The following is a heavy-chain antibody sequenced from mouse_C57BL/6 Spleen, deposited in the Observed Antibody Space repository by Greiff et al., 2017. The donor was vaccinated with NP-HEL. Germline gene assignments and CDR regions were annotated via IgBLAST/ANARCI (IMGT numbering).Heavy chain of an antibody. CDR1: GFTFSSYA. V-gene: IGHV5-4*03. D-gene: IGHD1-1*01. CDR3: ARGTTVVATDYFDD. Sequence: EVMLVESGGGLVKPGGSLKLSCAASGFTFSSYAMSWVRQTPDKRLEWVATISDGGSYTYYPDNVKGRFTISRDNAKNNLYLQMSHLKSEDTSMYYCARGTTVVATDYFDDWGQGTTLTVSS. CDR2: ISDGGSYT. J-gene: IGHJ2*01.